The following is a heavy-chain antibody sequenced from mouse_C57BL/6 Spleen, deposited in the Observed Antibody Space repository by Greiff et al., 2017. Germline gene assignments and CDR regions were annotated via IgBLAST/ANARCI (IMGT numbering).Heavy chain of an antibody. CDR1: GYTFTSYW. J-gene: IGHJ4*01. CDR2: IDPSDSYT. CDR3: ARSLGAYCSSHYYAMDY. V-gene: IGHV1-50*01. Sequence: QVHVKQPGAELVKPGASVKLSCKASGYTFTSYWMQWVKQRPGQGLEWIGEIDPSDSYTNYNQKFKGKATLTVDTSSSTAYMQLSSLTSEDSAVYYCARSLGAYCSSHYYAMDYWGQGTSVTVSS. D-gene: IGHD1-1*01.